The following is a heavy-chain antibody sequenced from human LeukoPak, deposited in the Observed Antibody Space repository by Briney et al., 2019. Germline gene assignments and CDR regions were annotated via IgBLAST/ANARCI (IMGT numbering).Heavy chain of an antibody. CDR1: GFTFSSYG. V-gene: IGHV3-30*18. CDR3: AKGFAYYYDSSGYQIDY. J-gene: IGHJ4*02. Sequence: GGSLRLSCAASGFTFSSYGMHWVRQAPGKGLEWVAVITYDGSNKYYADSVKGRFTISRDNSKNTLYLQMNSLRAEDTAVYYCAKGFAYYYDSSGYQIDYWGQGTLVTDSS. D-gene: IGHD3-22*01. CDR2: ITYDGSNK.